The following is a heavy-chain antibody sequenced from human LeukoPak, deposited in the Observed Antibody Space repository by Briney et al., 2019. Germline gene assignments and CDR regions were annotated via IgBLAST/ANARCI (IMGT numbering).Heavy chain of an antibody. CDR2: IKQDGSEK. Sequence: GGSLRLSCAASGFTFGIYWMSWVRQAPGTGLEWVANIKQDGSEKFYVDSVKGRFTLSRDNAKNSLFLQMNSLRAEDTAVYYCARDYYGSGWYGDYWGQGTLVTVSS. CDR3: ARDYYGSGWYGDY. V-gene: IGHV3-7*04. D-gene: IGHD6-19*01. CDR1: GFTFGIYW. J-gene: IGHJ4*02.